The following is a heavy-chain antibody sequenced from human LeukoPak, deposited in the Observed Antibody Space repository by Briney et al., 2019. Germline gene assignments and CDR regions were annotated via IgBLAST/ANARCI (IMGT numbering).Heavy chain of an antibody. CDR1: GFTFSSYG. V-gene: IGHV3-30*18. CDR3: AKGRDGSGSYEYGY. Sequence: GGSLRLSCAASGFTFSSYGMHWVRQAPGKGLEWVAVISYDGGNKYYADSVKGRFTISRDNSKNTLYLQMNSLRAEDTAVYYCAKGRDGSGSYEYGYWGQGTLVTVSS. J-gene: IGHJ4*02. D-gene: IGHD3-10*01. CDR2: ISYDGGNK.